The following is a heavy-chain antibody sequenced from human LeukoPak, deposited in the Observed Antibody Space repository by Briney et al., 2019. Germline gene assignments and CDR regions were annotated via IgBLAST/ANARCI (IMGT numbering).Heavy chain of an antibody. V-gene: IGHV1-2*02. CDR3: ARPYSSGWYVDDWFDP. D-gene: IGHD6-19*01. J-gene: IGHJ5*02. CDR1: GYTFTGYY. Sequence: GASVKVSCKASGYTFTGYYMHWVRQAPGQGLEWMGWINPNSGGTNYAQKFQGRVTMTRDTSISTAYMEPSRLRSDDTAVYYCARPYSSGWYVDDWFDPWGQGTLVTVSS. CDR2: INPNSGGT.